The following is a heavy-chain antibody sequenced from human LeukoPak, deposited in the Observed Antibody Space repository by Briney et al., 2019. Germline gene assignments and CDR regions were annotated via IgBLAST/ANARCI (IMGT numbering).Heavy chain of an antibody. CDR1: GYSFTSYC. J-gene: IGHJ3*01. D-gene: IGHD1-26*01. CDR2: IYPGDSGP. V-gene: IGHV5-51*01. CDR3: GMSGDRVTLQDDVLDV. Sequence: GESLKICCKVFGYSFTSYCIGWVRQMPGKGLEWMGIIYPGDSGPTYSPSFQGQVTISVDKSINTAYLQWSSLQASDTAMYYCGMSGDRVTLQDDVLDVWGQGTMVTVST.